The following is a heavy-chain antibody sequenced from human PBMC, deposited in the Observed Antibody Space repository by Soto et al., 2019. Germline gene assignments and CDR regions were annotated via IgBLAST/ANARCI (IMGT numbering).Heavy chain of an antibody. Sequence: GASVKVSCKASGYTFTGYYMHWVRQAPGQGLEWMGWINPNSGGTNYAQKFQGWVTMTRDTSISTAYMELSRLRSDDTAVYYCARSYGSTPPSFDYWGQGTPVTVSS. V-gene: IGHV1-2*04. CDR2: INPNSGGT. CDR1: GYTFTGYY. J-gene: IGHJ4*02. CDR3: ARSYGSTPPSFDY. D-gene: IGHD4-17*01.